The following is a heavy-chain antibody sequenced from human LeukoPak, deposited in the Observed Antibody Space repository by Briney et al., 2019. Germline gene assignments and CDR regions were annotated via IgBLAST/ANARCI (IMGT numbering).Heavy chain of an antibody. CDR2: IWFDGSNR. CDR1: GFTFSSYG. V-gene: IGHV3-33*01. J-gene: IGHJ4*02. Sequence: GGSLRLSCAASGFTFSSYGMHWVRQAPGKGLEWVAVIWFDGSNRDYADSVKGRFTISRDNSKNTQYLQMNSLRAEDTAVYYCARWLQDYWGQGTLVTVSS. CDR3: ARWLQDY. D-gene: IGHD5-24*01.